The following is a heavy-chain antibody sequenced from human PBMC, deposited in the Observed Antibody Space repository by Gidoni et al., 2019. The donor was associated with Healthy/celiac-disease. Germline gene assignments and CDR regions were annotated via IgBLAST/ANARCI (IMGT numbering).Heavy chain of an antibody. CDR2: ISGSGGST. V-gene: IGHV3-23*01. J-gene: IGHJ3*02. Sequence: EVQLLESGRGLVQPGGSLILSCAASGVAFSRHGMTCVRQAPGKGLEWVSAISGSGGSTNYADAVKSRFTISRDNSKNTLYLQMNSLRAEDTGVYYCAKGYYYDSSGYYEPLPHEAFDIWGQGTMVTVSS. D-gene: IGHD3-22*01. CDR3: AKGYYYDSSGYYEPLPHEAFDI. CDR1: GVAFSRHG.